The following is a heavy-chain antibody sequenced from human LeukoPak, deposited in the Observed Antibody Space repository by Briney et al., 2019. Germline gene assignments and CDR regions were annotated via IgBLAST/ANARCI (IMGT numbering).Heavy chain of an antibody. Sequence: SETLSLTCSVSGASVTDYYWTWVRQPPGKGLEWIGLSFHTGTTHHNPSLKSRVTMSVDTSNNQCSMKLTSVTAADTAVYYCARHKTMAGFDYWGQGTLVTVAS. V-gene: IGHV4-59*08. D-gene: IGHD6-19*01. J-gene: IGHJ4*02. CDR2: SFHTGTT. CDR1: GASVTDYY. CDR3: ARHKTMAGFDY.